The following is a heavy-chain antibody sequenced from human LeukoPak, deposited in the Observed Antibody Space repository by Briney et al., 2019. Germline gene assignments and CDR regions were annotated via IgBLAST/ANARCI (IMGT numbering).Heavy chain of an antibody. CDR3: AREDKYCTATSCHYFDY. Sequence: SETLSLTCTVSGGSISIGDYYWTWIRQPPGKGLEWIAYIYNSGSTYYNPSLKSRVIISVDMSKNQFSLNLTSVTAADTAVYYCAREDKYCTATSCHYFDYWGQGTLVTVSS. D-gene: IGHD2-8*02. V-gene: IGHV4-30-4*02. CDR1: GGSISIGDYY. CDR2: IYNSGST. J-gene: IGHJ4*02.